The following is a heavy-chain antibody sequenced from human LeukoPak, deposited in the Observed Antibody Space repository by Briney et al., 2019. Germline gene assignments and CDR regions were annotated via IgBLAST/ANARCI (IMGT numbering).Heavy chain of an antibody. CDR1: GFTFSSYA. CDR2: ISSNGGST. Sequence: GGSLRLSCAASGFTFSSYAMHWVRQAPGKGLEYVSAISSNGGSTYYANSVKGRFTIFRDNSKNTLYLQMGSLRAEDMAVYYCARDRYYDSSGYWDYWGQGTLVTVSS. V-gene: IGHV3-64*01. J-gene: IGHJ4*02. D-gene: IGHD3-22*01. CDR3: ARDRYYDSSGYWDY.